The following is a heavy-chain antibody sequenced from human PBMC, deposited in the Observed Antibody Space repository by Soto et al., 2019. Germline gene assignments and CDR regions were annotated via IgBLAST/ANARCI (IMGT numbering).Heavy chain of an antibody. D-gene: IGHD6-19*01. CDR3: ARGLITGSHYSGGWYYFDS. Sequence: SETLSLTCTVSGGSISSYYWSWIRQPPGKGLEWIGEINHSGSASYNPSLKSRVTISVHTSNSQFSLELSSVTAADTAVYYCARGLITGSHYSGGWYYFDSWGQGTQVTVSS. V-gene: IGHV4-34*01. CDR2: INHSGSA. CDR1: GGSISSYY. J-gene: IGHJ4*02.